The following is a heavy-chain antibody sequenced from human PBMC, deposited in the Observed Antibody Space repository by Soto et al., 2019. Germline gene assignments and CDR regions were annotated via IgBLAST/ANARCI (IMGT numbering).Heavy chain of an antibody. V-gene: IGHV4-4*02. J-gene: IGHJ3*02. Sequence: QVQLQESGPGLVKPSGTLSLTCAVSSGSISSSNWWSWVRQPPGKGLEWIGEIYHSGSTNYNPSLKSRVTISVDKSKYQFSLKLSSVTAADTAVYYCARGLYKGVVVAATRHGAFDIWGQGTMVTVSS. CDR2: IYHSGST. CDR1: SGSISSSNW. D-gene: IGHD2-15*01. CDR3: ARGLYKGVVVAATRHGAFDI.